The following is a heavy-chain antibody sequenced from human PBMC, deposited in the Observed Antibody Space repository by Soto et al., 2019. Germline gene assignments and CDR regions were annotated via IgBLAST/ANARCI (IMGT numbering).Heavy chain of an antibody. CDR1: GFTLSSYW. D-gene: IGHD2-2*01. CDR3: ARDPNIVVVPAAIYYYYGMDV. CDR2: IKQDGSEK. V-gene: IGHV3-7*04. J-gene: IGHJ6*02. Sequence: EVQLVESGGGLVQPGGSLRLSCAASGFTLSSYWMSWVRQAPGKGLEWVANIKQDGSEKYYVDSVKGRFTISRDNAKNALYLKMTSLRAEDTAVYYCARDPNIVVVPAAIYYYYGMDVWGQGTTVTVSS.